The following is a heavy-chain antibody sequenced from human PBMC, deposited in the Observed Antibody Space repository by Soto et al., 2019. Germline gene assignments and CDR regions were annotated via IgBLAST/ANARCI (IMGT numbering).Heavy chain of an antibody. CDR1: GFTFSSYA. V-gene: IGHV3-23*01. CDR2: ISGSGGST. J-gene: IGHJ4*02. Sequence: GGSLRLSCAASGFTFSSYAMSWVRQAPGKGLEWVSAISGSGGSTYYADSVKGRFTISRDNSKNTLYLQMNSLRAEDTTVYFCAKDAHPMIVVVIEFFDYWGQGPLVTVSS. CDR3: AKDAHPMIVVVIEFFDY. D-gene: IGHD3-22*01.